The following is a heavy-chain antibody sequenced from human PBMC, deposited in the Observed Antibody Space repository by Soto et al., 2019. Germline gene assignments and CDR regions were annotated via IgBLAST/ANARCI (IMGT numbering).Heavy chain of an antibody. CDR2: ISLSGSTI. J-gene: IGHJ4*02. CDR1: GFGFSNYE. Sequence: EVQLVESVGGLVQPGGSLRLSGAASGFGFSNYEMNWVRQAPGKGLEWVSYISLSGSTIYYADSVKGRFTIAKDDAKNSLYLQMNSLRADDTAVYDCARESVSASPNFFDYWGQGTQVTVSS. D-gene: IGHD3-3*02. V-gene: IGHV3-48*03. CDR3: ARESVSASPNFFDY.